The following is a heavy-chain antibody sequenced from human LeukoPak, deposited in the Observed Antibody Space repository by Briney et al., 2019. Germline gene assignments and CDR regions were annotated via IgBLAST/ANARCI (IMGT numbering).Heavy chain of an antibody. D-gene: IGHD3-9*01. CDR3: ARESQYYDILTGYSSAHAFDI. V-gene: IGHV3-11*01. CDR2: ISSSGSTI. Sequence: GGSLRLSCAASGFTFSDYYMSWIRQAPGKGLEWVSYISSSGSTIYYADSVKGRFTISRDNAKNSLYLQMNSLRAEDTAVYYCARESQYYDILTGYSSAHAFDIWGQGTMVTVSS. CDR1: GFTFSDYY. J-gene: IGHJ3*02.